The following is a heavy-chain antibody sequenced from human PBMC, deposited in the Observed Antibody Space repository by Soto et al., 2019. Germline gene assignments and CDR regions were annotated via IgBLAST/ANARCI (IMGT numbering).Heavy chain of an antibody. D-gene: IGHD2-15*01. J-gene: IGHJ4*02. CDR1: GFTFSSYA. V-gene: IGHV3-23*01. Sequence: GGSLRLSCAASGFTFSSYAMSWVRQAPGKGLEWVSAISGSGGSTYYADYVKGRFTISRDNSKNTLYLQMNSQRAEDSAVYYCAKVGVLGGNFAYWGQGTLVTVSS. CDR2: ISGSGGST. CDR3: AKVGVLGGNFAY.